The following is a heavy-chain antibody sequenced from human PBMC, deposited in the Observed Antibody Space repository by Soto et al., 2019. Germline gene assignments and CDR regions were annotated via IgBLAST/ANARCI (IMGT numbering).Heavy chain of an antibody. V-gene: IGHV3-30*18. D-gene: IGHD5-12*01. Sequence: QVQLVESGGGVVQPGGSLRLSCAASGFTFRSYAMHWVRQAPGKGLEWVAVISSDGSNKNYADSVKGRFTVSRDNSRNTLYLQLNSLRAEDMALYYCAKDEPKVAIHYFDCWGQGTLVTVTS. CDR2: ISSDGSNK. CDR1: GFTFRSYA. J-gene: IGHJ4*02. CDR3: AKDEPKVAIHYFDC.